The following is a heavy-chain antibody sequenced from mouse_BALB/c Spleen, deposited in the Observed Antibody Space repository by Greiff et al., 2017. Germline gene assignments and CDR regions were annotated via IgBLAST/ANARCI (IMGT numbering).Heavy chain of an antibody. Sequence: VQLQQPGAELVMPGASVKMSCKASGYTFTDYWMHWVKQRPGQGLEWIGAIDTSDSYTSYNQKFKGKATLTVDESSSTAYMQLSSLTSEDSAVYYGARSERVLRLLNYGGKGTTLTVSS. V-gene: IGHV1-69*01. CDR3: ARSERVLRLLNY. D-gene: IGHD1-2*01. J-gene: IGHJ2*01. CDR2: IDTSDSYT. CDR1: GYTFTDYW.